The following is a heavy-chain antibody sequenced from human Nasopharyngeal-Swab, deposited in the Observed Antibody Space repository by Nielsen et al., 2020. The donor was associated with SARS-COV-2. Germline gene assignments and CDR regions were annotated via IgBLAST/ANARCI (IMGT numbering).Heavy chain of an antibody. J-gene: IGHJ4*02. V-gene: IGHV1-18*01. Sequence: ASVKVSCKASGCNFTIYGFTWVRQAPGQGLEWMGWISTYSGKTKNAQKFQDRVTLTTDTSSNTAYMELRSLKSDDAAVYYCARASFDYWGQGTLVTVSS. CDR3: ARASFDY. CDR2: ISTYSGKT. CDR1: GCNFTIYG.